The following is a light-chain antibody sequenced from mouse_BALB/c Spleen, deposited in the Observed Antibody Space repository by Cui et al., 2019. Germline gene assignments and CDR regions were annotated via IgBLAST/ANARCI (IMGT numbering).Light chain of an antibody. V-gene: IGKV4-70*01. J-gene: IGKJ1*01. CDR2: DTS. CDR3: HQRSSYPWT. Sequence: QIVLTQSPSIMSASPGENVTMTCISSSSISYMHWYQQKPGTSPKRRIYDTSKMASGVPARCSGSGSGTSYYLTISSMEAEDAATYYYHQRSSYPWTFGGGTKLEIK. CDR1: SSISY.